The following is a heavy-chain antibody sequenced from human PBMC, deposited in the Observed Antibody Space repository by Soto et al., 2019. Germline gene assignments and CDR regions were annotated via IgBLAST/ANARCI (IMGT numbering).Heavy chain of an antibody. CDR1: GYTFTSYW. J-gene: IGHJ4*02. Sequence: PGESLKISCQVSGYTFTSYWITWVRQMPGKGLEWMGRIDPIDSYTNYSPSLQGHITISSDKSISTAYLQWSSLQASDTAMYYCAIWANGDSDFWGQGTLVTVSS. D-gene: IGHD4-17*01. CDR2: IDPIDSYT. V-gene: IGHV5-10-1*01. CDR3: AIWANGDSDF.